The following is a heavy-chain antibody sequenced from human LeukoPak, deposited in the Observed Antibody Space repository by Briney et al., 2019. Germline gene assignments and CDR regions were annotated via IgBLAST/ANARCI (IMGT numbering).Heavy chain of an antibody. J-gene: IGHJ4*02. CDR3: ARVRPAARRGYFDY. D-gene: IGHD6-6*01. Sequence: PSETLSLTCTVSGGSISSYYWSWIRQPPGKGLEWIGYIYYSGSTNYNPSLKSRVTISVDTSKNQFSLKLSSVTAADTAVCYCARVRPAARRGYFDYWGQGTLVTVSS. V-gene: IGHV4-59*01. CDR1: GGSISSYY. CDR2: IYYSGST.